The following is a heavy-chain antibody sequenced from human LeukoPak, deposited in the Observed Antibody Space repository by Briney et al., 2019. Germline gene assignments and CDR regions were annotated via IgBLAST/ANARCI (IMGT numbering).Heavy chain of an antibody. CDR1: GASISRGSYY. CDR3: ARERGGYSYGSD. V-gene: IGHV4-39*07. J-gene: IGHJ4*02. CDR2: IYYSGSI. Sequence: SETLSLTCTVSGASISRGSYYWNWIRQPPGKGLEWIGSIYYSGSIYYNPSLKSRVTISVDTSKNQFSLKLSSVTAADTAVYYCARERGGYSYGSDWGQGTLVTVSS. D-gene: IGHD5-18*01.